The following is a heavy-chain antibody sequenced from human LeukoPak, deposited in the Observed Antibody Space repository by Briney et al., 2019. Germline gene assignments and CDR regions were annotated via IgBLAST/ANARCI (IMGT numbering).Heavy chain of an antibody. CDR1: GGSISSGGSY. V-gene: IGHV4-31*03. D-gene: IGHD6-19*01. CDR2: IYYSGST. Sequence: SETLSLTCTVSGGSISSGGSYWSWIRQHPGKGLEWIGYIYYSGSTYYNPSLKSRVTISVDTPKNQFSLKLSSVTAADTAVYYCARSKQWLGHLFDYWGQGTLVTVSS. J-gene: IGHJ4*02. CDR3: ARSKQWLGHLFDY.